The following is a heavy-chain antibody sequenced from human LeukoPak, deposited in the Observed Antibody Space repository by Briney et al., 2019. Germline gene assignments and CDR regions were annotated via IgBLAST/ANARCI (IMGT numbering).Heavy chain of an antibody. Sequence: ASAKVSCKASGYTFTGYYMHWVRQAPGQGLEWMGWINPNSGGTNYAQKFQGRVTMTRDTSISTAYMELSRLRSDDTAVYYCARAPRFLEWFNDYWGQGTLVTVSS. V-gene: IGHV1-2*02. D-gene: IGHD3-3*01. CDR1: GYTFTGYY. J-gene: IGHJ4*02. CDR2: INPNSGGT. CDR3: ARAPRFLEWFNDY.